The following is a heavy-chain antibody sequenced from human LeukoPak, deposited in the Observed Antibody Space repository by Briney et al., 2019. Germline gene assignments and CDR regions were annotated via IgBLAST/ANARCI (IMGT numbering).Heavy chain of an antibody. CDR2: ISYDGSNK. J-gene: IGHJ3*02. V-gene: IGHV3-30*03. CDR1: GFTFSSYG. Sequence: PGRSLRLSCAASGFTFSSYGMHWVRQAPGKGLEWVAVISYDGSNKYYADSVKGRFTISRDNSKNTLYLQMNRLRVADTAIYYCARDPRDGFRFRDTFDIWGQGTMVTVSS. CDR3: ARDPRDGFRFRDTFDI. D-gene: IGHD5-24*01.